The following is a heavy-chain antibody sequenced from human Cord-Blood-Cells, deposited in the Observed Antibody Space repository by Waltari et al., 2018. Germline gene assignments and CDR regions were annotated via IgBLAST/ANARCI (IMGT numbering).Heavy chain of an antibody. V-gene: IGHV1-69*01. CDR2: LIPIFGTA. CDR3: ARGVYWGSTVGYFDY. D-gene: IGHD7-27*01. J-gene: IGHJ4*02. Sequence: QVQLVQSGAEVKKPGSSVKVSCKASGGTFSSYAISWVRQAPGQGREWMGGLIPIFGTANYAQRFQGRVTITADEATSTAYMGLSSLRSEDTAVYYCARGVYWGSTVGYFDYWGQGTLVTISS. CDR1: GGTFSSYA.